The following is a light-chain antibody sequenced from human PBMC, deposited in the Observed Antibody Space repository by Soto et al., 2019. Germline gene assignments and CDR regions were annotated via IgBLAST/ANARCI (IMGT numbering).Light chain of an antibody. V-gene: IGLV2-14*01. CDR2: DVR. Sequence: SALTQPAYVSGSPGQSNTISCTGTSSDVGGYNYVSWYQQHPGKAPKLMIYDVRNRPSGVSNRFSGSKSVNTASLTISGLQAEDEADYYCSSYTSISTYVFGTGTKVTVL. CDR3: SSYTSISTYV. CDR1: SSDVGGYNY. J-gene: IGLJ1*01.